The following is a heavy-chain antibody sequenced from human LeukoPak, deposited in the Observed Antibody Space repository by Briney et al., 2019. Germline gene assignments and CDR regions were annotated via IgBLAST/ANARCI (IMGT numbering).Heavy chain of an antibody. CDR1: GYTFTGYY. Sequence: GASVKVSCKASGYTFTGYYVHWVRQAPGQGLEWMGIINPSGGSTSYAQKFQGRVTVTRDTSTSTVYMELSSLRSEDTAVYYCARGAFGFDYYYGMDVWGQGTTVTVSS. CDR2: INPSGGST. D-gene: IGHD3-16*01. J-gene: IGHJ6*02. V-gene: IGHV1-46*01. CDR3: ARGAFGFDYYYGMDV.